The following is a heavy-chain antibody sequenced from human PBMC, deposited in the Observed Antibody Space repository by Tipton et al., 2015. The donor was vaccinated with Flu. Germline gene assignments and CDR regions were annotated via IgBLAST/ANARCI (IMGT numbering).Heavy chain of an antibody. Sequence: VQLVQSGAEVKKPGESLKISCKGFGYSFTTYWIGWVRQMPGKGLEWMGIIYPGDSNSRYSPSFQGQVSISADKSITTAYLQWSSLKASDTAMYYCVRASSSSWYAGTFDIWGQGTMVTVSS. J-gene: IGHJ3*02. CDR2: IYPGDSNS. D-gene: IGHD6-13*01. CDR3: VRASSSSWYAGTFDI. V-gene: IGHV5-51*03. CDR1: GYSFTTYW.